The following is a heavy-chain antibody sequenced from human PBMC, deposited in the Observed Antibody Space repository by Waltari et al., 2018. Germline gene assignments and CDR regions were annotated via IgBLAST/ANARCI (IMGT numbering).Heavy chain of an antibody. CDR3: ARGRMLTGMDV. V-gene: IGHV3-7*01. CDR2: IKEDGSET. Sequence: EEQLVESGGDLVQPGGSLRPSCAASGFSFSNYWMTWVRQAPGKGLEWVAKIKEDGSETHYGVSMKGRFTISRDNAKNSLYLQMNSLRVDDTAVYYCARGRMLTGMDVWGQGTTVTVSS. D-gene: IGHD3-10*02. J-gene: IGHJ6*02. CDR1: GFSFSNYW.